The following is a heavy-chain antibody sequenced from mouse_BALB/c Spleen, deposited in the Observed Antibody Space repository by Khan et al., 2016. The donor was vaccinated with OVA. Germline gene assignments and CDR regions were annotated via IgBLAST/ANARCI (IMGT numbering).Heavy chain of an antibody. V-gene: IGHV3-2*02. CDR2: ISYSGST. D-gene: IGHD1-2*01. J-gene: IGHJ2*01. CDR3: ARTARIKY. CDR1: GSSITSGYG. Sequence: EVQLVESGPGLVKPSQSLSLTGTVTGSSITSGYGWNWIRQFPGNKLEWMGYISYSGSTNYNPSLKSRISITRDTSKNQFFLQLNSVTTEDTATYYCARTARIKYWGQGTTLTVSS.